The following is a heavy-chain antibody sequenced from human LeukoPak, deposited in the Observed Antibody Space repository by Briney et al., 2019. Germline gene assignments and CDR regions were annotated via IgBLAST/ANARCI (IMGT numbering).Heavy chain of an antibody. Sequence: ASVKVSCKASGYTFTSYYMHWVRQAPGQGLEWMGIINPSGGSTSYAQKFQGRVTMTRDMSTSTVYMELSSLRSEDTAVYYCARFFEQLGTFDYWGQGTLVTVSS. D-gene: IGHD6-6*01. J-gene: IGHJ4*02. CDR2: INPSGGST. V-gene: IGHV1-46*01. CDR1: GYTFTSYY. CDR3: ARFFEQLGTFDY.